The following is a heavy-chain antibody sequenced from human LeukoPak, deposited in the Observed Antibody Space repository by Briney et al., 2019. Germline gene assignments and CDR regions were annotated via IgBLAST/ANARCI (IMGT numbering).Heavy chain of an antibody. CDR1: GFTFSSYW. J-gene: IGHJ4*02. CDR3: ASCSDGYNYFDY. Sequence: GGSLRLSCAASGFTFSSYWMSWVRQAPGKGLEWVANIKQDESEKYFLDSVKGRFTISRDNAKSSLYLQMNSLRAEDTAVYFCASCSDGYNYFDYWGQGTLVTVSS. D-gene: IGHD5-24*01. CDR2: IKQDESEK. V-gene: IGHV3-7*01.